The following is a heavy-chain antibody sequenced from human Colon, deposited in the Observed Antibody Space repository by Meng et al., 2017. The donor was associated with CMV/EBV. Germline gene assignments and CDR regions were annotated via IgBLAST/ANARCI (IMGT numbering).Heavy chain of an antibody. J-gene: IGHJ5*02. CDR1: GFIFSDYY. Sequence: QVPLVQSGGGLVAPGGSLTLSGAASGFIFSDYYMPWIREAPGKGLEWVSYISPTGSDTNYADSVRGRFTISRDNAKNSLFLQMSSLTAEDTAVYYCVKGHTMINPWGQGTLVTVSS. CDR3: VKGHTMINP. D-gene: IGHD3-16*01. CDR2: ISPTGSDT. V-gene: IGHV3-11*05.